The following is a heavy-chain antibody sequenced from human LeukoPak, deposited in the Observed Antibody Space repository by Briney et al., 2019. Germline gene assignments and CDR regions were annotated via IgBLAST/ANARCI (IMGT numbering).Heavy chain of an antibody. CDR2: IKQDGNEK. Sequence: GGSLRLSWTASGFIFTNFWMSWVRQAPGKGLEWVANIKQDGNEKYYVDSVMGRFTSSRDNAKNSMDLQMNTLRAEDTGVYYCVRVLYYGSARRYYFDYWGPGTLVTVSS. CDR3: VRVLYYGSARRYYFDY. J-gene: IGHJ4*02. V-gene: IGHV3-7*01. CDR1: GFIFTNFW. D-gene: IGHD3-10*01.